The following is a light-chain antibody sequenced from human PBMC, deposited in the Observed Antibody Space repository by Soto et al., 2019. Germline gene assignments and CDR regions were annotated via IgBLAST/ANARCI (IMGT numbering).Light chain of an antibody. J-gene: IGLJ1*01. Sequence: QSVLTQPASVSGSPGQSITISCTGASSDVGGYNYVSWYQQHPGKAPKLIIYDVSNRPSGVSDRFSGSKSGNTASLTISGLQTEDGADYFCSSCATSSTLHVFGTGTKVTVL. CDR2: DVS. V-gene: IGLV2-14*03. CDR3: SSCATSSTLHV. CDR1: SSDVGGYNY.